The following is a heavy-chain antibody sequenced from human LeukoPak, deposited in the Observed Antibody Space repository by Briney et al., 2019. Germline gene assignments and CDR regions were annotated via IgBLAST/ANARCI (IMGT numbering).Heavy chain of an antibody. CDR1: GYTFTRYY. CDR2: INPSGGST. J-gene: IGHJ6*03. V-gene: IGHV1-46*01. D-gene: IGHD3-10*01. Sequence: ASVKVSCKASGYTFTRYYMHWVRQAPGQGLEWMGIINPSGGSTNYAQKFQGRVTMTRDTSTNTVYMELSSLRSEDTAVYYCARGPSITMVRGGQWYYYMDVWGKGTTVTISS. CDR3: ARGPSITMVRGGQWYYYMDV.